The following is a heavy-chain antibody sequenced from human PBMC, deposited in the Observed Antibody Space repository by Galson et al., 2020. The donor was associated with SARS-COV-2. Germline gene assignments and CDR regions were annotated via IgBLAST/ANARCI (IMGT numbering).Heavy chain of an antibody. CDR3: ARDLDYYGMDV. CDR2: IYSGGSK. V-gene: IGHV3-53*01. CDR1: GITVSSNY. Sequence: GGSLRLSCAATGITVSSNYMRWVRQAPAKGLELASVIYSGGSKYYADSVKGRFTISRDNSKNTLYLQMNSLEAEYTPVYYCARDLDYYGMDVCGQGTTVTVS. J-gene: IGHJ6*02.